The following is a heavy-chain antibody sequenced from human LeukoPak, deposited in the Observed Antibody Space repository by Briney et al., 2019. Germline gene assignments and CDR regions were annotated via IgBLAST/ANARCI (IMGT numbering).Heavy chain of an antibody. CDR3: ARGRTPAGGRVLDGY. CDR2: INPNSGST. J-gene: IGHJ4*02. CDR1: GHTFTAYY. Sequence: ASVEASCKASGHTFTAYYMHWVRQAPEQGLECMGCINPNSGSTDYAQKSQGRVTMTRDTSISTAYMELSSLTSDDTAIYYCARGRTPAGGRVLDGYWGQGTLVTVSS. D-gene: IGHD6-13*01. V-gene: IGHV1-2*02.